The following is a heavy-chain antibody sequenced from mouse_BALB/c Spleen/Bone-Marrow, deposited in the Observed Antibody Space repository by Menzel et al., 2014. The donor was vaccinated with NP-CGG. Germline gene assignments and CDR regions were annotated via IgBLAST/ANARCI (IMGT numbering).Heavy chain of an antibody. J-gene: IGHJ3*01. CDR3: ARSGDGPFAY. V-gene: IGHV14-3*02. Sequence: EVQLQQSGAELVKPGASVKLSCTASGFNIKDTYIHWVKQRPGQGLEWIGRIDPANGKTKYGPKFQGRATVTTDTSSNTASLQLSNLTSEDTAVYYCARSGDGPFAYWGQGTLVTVSA. CDR2: IDPANGKT. D-gene: IGHD2-3*01. CDR1: GFNIKDTY.